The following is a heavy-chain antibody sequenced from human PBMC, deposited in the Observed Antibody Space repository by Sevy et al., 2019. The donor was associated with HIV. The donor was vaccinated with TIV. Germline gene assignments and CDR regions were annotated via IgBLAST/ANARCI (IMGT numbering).Heavy chain of an antibody. CDR3: AKDGGFYDSSGYADFDY. CDR1: GFTFSSYA. Sequence: GGSLRLSCAASGFTFSSYAMSWVRQAPGKGLEWVAAIRGSGGSTYYADSVKGRFTISRDNSKNTLYLQMNSLRAEDRAVYYCAKDGGFYDSSGYADFDYWGQGTLVTVSS. J-gene: IGHJ4*02. CDR2: IRGSGGST. D-gene: IGHD3-22*01. V-gene: IGHV3-23*01.